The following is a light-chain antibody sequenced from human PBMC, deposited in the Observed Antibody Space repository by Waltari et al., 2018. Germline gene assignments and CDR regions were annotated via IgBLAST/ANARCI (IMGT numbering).Light chain of an antibody. V-gene: IGLV3-21*01. J-gene: IGLJ2*01. CDR2: DDS. Sequence: SYVLTQPPSVSVAPGETAQLTCGGNNLGSKSVHGYQQKQGQAPVLVIYDDSDRPSRIPERFSGSNSGNTATLTISRVEDGDEADYHCQVWESRSDPFFGGGTKLTVL. CDR3: QVWESRSDPF. CDR1: NLGSKS.